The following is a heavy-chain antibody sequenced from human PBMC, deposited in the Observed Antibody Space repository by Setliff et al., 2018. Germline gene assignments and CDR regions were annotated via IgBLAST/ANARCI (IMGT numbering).Heavy chain of an antibody. CDR2: IYYSGST. Sequence: ETLSLTCAVSVYSISRDCHWGWIRQPPGKGLEWIGSIYYSGSTYYNPSLKSRVTISVDTSKNQFSLKLSSVTAADTAVYYCARERMYYNFWSGYSDYWGQGTLVTVSS. D-gene: IGHD3-3*01. J-gene: IGHJ4*02. V-gene: IGHV4-38-2*02. CDR1: VYSISRDCH. CDR3: ARERMYYNFWSGYSDY.